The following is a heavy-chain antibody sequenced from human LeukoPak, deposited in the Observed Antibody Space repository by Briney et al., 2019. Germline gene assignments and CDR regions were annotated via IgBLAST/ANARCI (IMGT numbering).Heavy chain of an antibody. CDR1: GYNFNNHW. V-gene: IGHV5-51*01. CDR2: IYPGDSDT. J-gene: IGHJ5*02. Sequence: GESLQISCRGSGYNFNNHWISWVRQIPGKGLEWMGLIYPGDSDTKYSPSFEGQVTMSVDKSISAAFLQWSSLKASDTAIYYCARGSGSSSWLDPWGQGTLVTVSS. CDR3: ARGSGSSSWLDP. D-gene: IGHD3-10*01.